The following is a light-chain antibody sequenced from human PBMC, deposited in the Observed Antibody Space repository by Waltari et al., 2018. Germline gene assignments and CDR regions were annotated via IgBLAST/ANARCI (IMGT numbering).Light chain of an antibody. V-gene: IGKV3-11*01. Sequence: EVVLTQSPATLSLSPGERVILSCRASQSISSYLEWSQQKPGQAPRLLIYDASNRATGTPARFSGSGSGTDFTLTISSLEPEDFAVYYCHQRSGGPTFGQGTKVEIK. CDR1: QSISSY. CDR2: DAS. CDR3: HQRSGGPT. J-gene: IGKJ1*01.